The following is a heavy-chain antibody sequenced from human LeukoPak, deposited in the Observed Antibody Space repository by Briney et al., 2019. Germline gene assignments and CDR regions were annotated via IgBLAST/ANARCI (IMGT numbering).Heavy chain of an antibody. CDR1: GGSISSGGYY. CDR3: ARDHYYDSSGPIT. V-gene: IGHV4-31*03. D-gene: IGHD3-22*01. J-gene: IGHJ4*02. CDR2: IYYSGST. Sequence: PSQTLSLTCTVSGGSISSGGYYWSWIRQHPGKGLEWIGYIYYSGSTYYNPSLKSRVTISVDTSKDQFSLKLSSVTAADTAVYYCARDHYYDSSGPITWGQGTLVTVSS.